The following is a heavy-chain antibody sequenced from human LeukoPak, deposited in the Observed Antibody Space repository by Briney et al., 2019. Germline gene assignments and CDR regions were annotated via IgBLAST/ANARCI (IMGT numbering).Heavy chain of an antibody. V-gene: IGHV1-18*01. Sequence: GASVKVSCKTSGYFFPSYGISWVRQAPGQGLEWMGWVSAYNGNTNYHQKLQDRVTMTTDTSTTTAYMELRTLRSDDTVVYYCARAKWGVYGMDVWGQGTTVTVSS. D-gene: IGHD3-16*01. CDR1: GYFFPSYG. J-gene: IGHJ6*02. CDR3: ARAKWGVYGMDV. CDR2: VSAYNGNT.